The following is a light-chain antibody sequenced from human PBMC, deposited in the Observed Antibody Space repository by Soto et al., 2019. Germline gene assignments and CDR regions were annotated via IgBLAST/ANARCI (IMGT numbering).Light chain of an antibody. CDR1: SSDVGGYNY. J-gene: IGLJ2*01. V-gene: IGLV2-14*01. CDR2: EVT. CDR3: SSYTSSSTLEVV. Sequence: QSALTQPASVSGSPGQSITISCTGTSSDVGGYNYVSWYQQHPGKAPKLMIYEVTNRPSGVSNRFSGSKSGNTASLTISGLRAEDEADYYCSSYTSSSTLEVVFGGGTKLTVL.